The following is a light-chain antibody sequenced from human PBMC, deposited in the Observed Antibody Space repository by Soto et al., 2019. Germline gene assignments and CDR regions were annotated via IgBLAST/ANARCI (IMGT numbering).Light chain of an antibody. V-gene: IGKV3-20*01. Sequence: EIVLTQSPGTLSLSPGERATLSCRASQSVSSSYLAWYQQKPGQAPRLLIYGASSRATGIPDRFSGSGSGTDFTLTIIRLEPEDFAVYYCQQYGSSPPFTFGPGPKVDIK. CDR3: QQYGSSPPFT. J-gene: IGKJ3*01. CDR2: GAS. CDR1: QSVSSSY.